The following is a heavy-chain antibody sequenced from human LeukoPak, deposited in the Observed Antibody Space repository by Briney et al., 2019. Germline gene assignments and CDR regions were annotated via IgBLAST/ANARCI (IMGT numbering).Heavy chain of an antibody. Sequence: PGGSLRLSCAASGFTFSSYGMHWVRQAPGKGLEWVAVIWYDGSNKYYADSVKGRFTISRDNAKNSLYLQMNSLRAEDTAVYYCARSKGEIDYWGQGTLVTVSS. CDR1: GFTFSSYG. CDR3: ARSKGEIDY. V-gene: IGHV3-33*01. CDR2: IWYDGSNK. D-gene: IGHD3-10*01. J-gene: IGHJ4*02.